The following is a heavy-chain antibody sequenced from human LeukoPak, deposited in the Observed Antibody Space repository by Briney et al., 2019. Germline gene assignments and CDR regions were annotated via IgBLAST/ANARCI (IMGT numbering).Heavy chain of an antibody. D-gene: IGHD1-26*01. CDR2: IRSKANSYAT. CDR1: GFTFSGSA. V-gene: IGHV3-73*01. J-gene: IGHJ5*02. Sequence: GGSLRLSCAASGFTFSGSAMHWVRQASGKGLEWVGRIRSKANSYATAYAASVKGRFTISRDDSKNTAYLQMNSLKTENTAVYYCTRSDSWPKWELLTWGQGTLVTVSS. CDR3: TRSDSWPKWELLT.